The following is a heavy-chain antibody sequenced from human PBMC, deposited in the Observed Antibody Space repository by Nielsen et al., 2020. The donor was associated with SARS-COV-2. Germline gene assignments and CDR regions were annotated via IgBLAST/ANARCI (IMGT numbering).Heavy chain of an antibody. CDR1: GYTFTGYY. CDR2: INPNSGGT. Sequence: ASVKVSCKASGYTFTGYYMHWVRQAPGQGLEWMGWINPNSGGTNYAQKFQGRVTMTRDTSISTAYMELSRLRSDDTAVYYCARVDGHCSGGSCYSGVYWGQGTLVTAPQ. V-gene: IGHV1-2*02. D-gene: IGHD2-15*01. CDR3: ARVDGHCSGGSCYSGVY. J-gene: IGHJ4*02.